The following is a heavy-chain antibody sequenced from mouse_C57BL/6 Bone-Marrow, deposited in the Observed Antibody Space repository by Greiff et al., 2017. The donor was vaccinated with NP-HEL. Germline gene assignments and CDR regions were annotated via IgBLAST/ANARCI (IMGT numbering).Heavy chain of an antibody. CDR3: ARNEGYYDFDY. D-gene: IGHD2-3*01. Sequence: VQLQQPGAELVRPGTSVTLSCKASGYTFTSYWMHWVKQRPGQGLEWIGVIDPSDSYTNYTQKFKGKATLTVDTSSSTAYMQLSSLTSEDSAVYYCARNEGYYDFDYWGQGTTLTVSS. V-gene: IGHV1-59*01. J-gene: IGHJ2*01. CDR2: IDPSDSYT. CDR1: GYTFTSYW.